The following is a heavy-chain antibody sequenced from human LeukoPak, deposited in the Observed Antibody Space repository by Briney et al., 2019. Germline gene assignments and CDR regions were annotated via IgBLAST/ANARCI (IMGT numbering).Heavy chain of an antibody. CDR1: GGSISSYY. CDR3: AREIGGSGRGDV. J-gene: IGHJ6*02. CDR2: IYSSGNT. Sequence: SEALSLTCTVSGGSISSYYWSWIRHPPGKGLEWIGYIYSSGNTNYNPSLKSRVTISIDTSKNQFSLKLSSVTAADTAVYYCAREIGGSGRGDVWGQGTTVTVSS. D-gene: IGHD3-10*01. V-gene: IGHV4-59*13.